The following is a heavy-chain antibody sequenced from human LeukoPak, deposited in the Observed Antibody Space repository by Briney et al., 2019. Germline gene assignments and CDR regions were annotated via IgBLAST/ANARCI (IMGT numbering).Heavy chain of an antibody. V-gene: IGHV4-34*01. J-gene: IGHJ4*02. CDR3: ASFKRYYYDSSGYRRGY. D-gene: IGHD3-22*01. CDR2: INHSGST. Sequence: SETLSLTCAVYGGSFSGYYWSWIRQPPGKGLEWIGEINHSGSTNYNPSLKSRVTISVDTSKNQFSLKLSSVTAADTAVYYCASFKRYYYDSSGYRRGYWGQGTQVTVSS. CDR1: GGSFSGYY.